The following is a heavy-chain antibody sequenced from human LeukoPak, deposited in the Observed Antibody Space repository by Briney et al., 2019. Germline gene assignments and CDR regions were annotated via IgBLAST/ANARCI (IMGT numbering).Heavy chain of an antibody. CDR3: AREVGYCSGGSCYSYFDY. CDR2: IYYSGST. CDR1: GGSISSYS. J-gene: IGHJ4*02. V-gene: IGHV4-59*01. D-gene: IGHD2-15*01. Sequence: PSETLSLTCTVSGGSISSYSWTWIRQPPGKGLEWIGYIYYSGSTNYNASLTNRVTISVDTSKNQFSLKLSSVTAADTAVYYCAREVGYCSGGSCYSYFDYWGQGTLVTVSS.